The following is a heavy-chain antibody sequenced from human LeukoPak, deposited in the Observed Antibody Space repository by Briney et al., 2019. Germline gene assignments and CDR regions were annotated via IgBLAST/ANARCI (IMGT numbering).Heavy chain of an antibody. CDR2: IYDSGST. CDR3: ATTGSGGNY. V-gene: IGHV4-39*07. CDR1: GGSIRSSYYY. Sequence: SETLSLTCTVSGGSIRSSYYYWGWIRQPPGKGLEWIGSIYDSGSTYYNPSLKSRVTISVDTSKNQFSLKLSSVTAADTAVYYCATTGSGGNYWGQGTLVTVSS. D-gene: IGHD1-1*01. J-gene: IGHJ4*02.